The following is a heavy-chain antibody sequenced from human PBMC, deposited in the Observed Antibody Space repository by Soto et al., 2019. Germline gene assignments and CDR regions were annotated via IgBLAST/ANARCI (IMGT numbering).Heavy chain of an antibody. CDR1: GFPFSSYA. D-gene: IGHD2-2*01. J-gene: IGHJ5*02. Sequence: TGGSLRLSCATSGFPFSSYAMYWVRQAPGKGLEWVSAVSGGGHNTYYADSVRGRFTISRDNSKNTLYLHMNSLRTEDTAVYFCAKDTTSWFYWFDPWGQGTLVTVSS. CDR3: AKDTTSWFYWFDP. V-gene: IGHV3-23*01. CDR2: VSGGGHNT.